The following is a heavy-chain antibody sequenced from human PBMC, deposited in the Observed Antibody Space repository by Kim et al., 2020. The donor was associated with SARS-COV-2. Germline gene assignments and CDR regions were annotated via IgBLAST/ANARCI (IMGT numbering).Heavy chain of an antibody. Sequence: GGSLRLSCAASGFTFSSYWMSWVRQAPGKGLEWVANIKQDGSEKYYVDYVKGRFTISRDNAKNSLYLQMNSLRAEDTAVYYCARTYYYDSSAESLFDYWGQGTLVTVSS. D-gene: IGHD3-22*01. V-gene: IGHV3-7*03. CDR3: ARTYYYDSSAESLFDY. CDR1: GFTFSSYW. J-gene: IGHJ4*02. CDR2: IKQDGSEK.